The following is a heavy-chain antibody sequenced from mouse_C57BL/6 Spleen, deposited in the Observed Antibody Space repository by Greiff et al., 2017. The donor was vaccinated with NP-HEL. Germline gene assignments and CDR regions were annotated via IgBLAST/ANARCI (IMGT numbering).Heavy chain of an antibody. CDR1: GFTFSSYA. V-gene: IGHV5-4*01. CDR2: ISDGGSYT. CDR3: ARDKLLGLKDWYFDV. D-gene: IGHD4-1*01. J-gene: IGHJ1*03. Sequence: EVKVEESGGGLVKPGGSLKLSCAASGFTFSSYAMSWVRQTPEKRLEWVATISDGGSYTYYPDNVKGRFTISRDNAKNNLYLQMSHLKSEDTAMYYCARDKLLGLKDWYFDVWGTGTTVTVSS.